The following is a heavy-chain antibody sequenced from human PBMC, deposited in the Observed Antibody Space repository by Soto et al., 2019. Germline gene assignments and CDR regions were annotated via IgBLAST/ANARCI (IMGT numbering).Heavy chain of an antibody. Sequence: EVQLVESGGGLVQPGGSLRLSCAASGFTFSNYNMNWVRQAPGKGLEWVSYISSSSSTTYYADSVKGRFTISRDNAKKTLYRQMNTLRDEDTAVYYRARDGSSSWYNWFDPWGQGTLVTGSS. CDR3: ARDGSSSWYNWFDP. J-gene: IGHJ5*02. CDR1: GFTFSNYN. CDR2: ISSSSSTT. V-gene: IGHV3-48*02. D-gene: IGHD6-13*01.